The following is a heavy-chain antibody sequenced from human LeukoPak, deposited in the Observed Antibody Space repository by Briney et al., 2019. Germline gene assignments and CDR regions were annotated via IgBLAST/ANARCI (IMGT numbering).Heavy chain of an antibody. V-gene: IGHV3-53*01. J-gene: IGHJ4*02. CDR3: ARGWLAETTVVTPYNY. CDR2: IYSGGST. D-gene: IGHD4-23*01. Sequence: GGSLRLSCEASGFTVSSNYMSWVRQAPGKGLEWVSVIYSGGSTYYADSVKGRFTISRDNSKNTLYLQMNSLRAEDTAVYYCARGWLAETTVVTPYNYWGQGTLVTVSS. CDR1: GFTVSSNY.